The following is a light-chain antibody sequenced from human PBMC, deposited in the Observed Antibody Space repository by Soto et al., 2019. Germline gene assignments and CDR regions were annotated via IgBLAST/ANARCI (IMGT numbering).Light chain of an antibody. CDR1: QSVSGW. CDR2: DAS. CDR3: QQYKSFPRS. V-gene: IGKV1-5*01. J-gene: IGKJ1*01. Sequence: QMTQTLSTLPASVGDTLPVTCRASQSVSGWLAWYQQKPGEAPKLLIYDASAWPRGVPSRFSGSGSGTEFTLTISSLQPEDFAVYYCQQYKSFPRSFGQGTNVDIK.